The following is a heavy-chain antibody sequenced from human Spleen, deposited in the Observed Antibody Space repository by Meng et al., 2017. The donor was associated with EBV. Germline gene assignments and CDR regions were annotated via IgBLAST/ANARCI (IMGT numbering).Heavy chain of an antibody. Sequence: QITLKEPGPTLVKPTQTLTLTCTFSGFSLSTRGVGVGWIRQPPGKALEWLALIYWDDDTRYSPSLKSRLTITKDTSKNQVVLTMTNMDPVDTATYYCAHIIVARPFDSWGQGTLVTVSS. CDR1: GFSLSTRGVG. J-gene: IGHJ4*02. V-gene: IGHV2-5*02. D-gene: IGHD6-6*01. CDR2: IYWDDDT. CDR3: AHIIVARPFDS.